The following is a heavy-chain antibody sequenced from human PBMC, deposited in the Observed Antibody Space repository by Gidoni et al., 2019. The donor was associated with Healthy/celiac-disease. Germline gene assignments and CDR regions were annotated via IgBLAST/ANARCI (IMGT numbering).Heavy chain of an antibody. D-gene: IGHD6-13*01. CDR2: MNPNSGNT. Sequence: QVQLVQSGAEVKKPGASVTVSCKDSGYTFTSYDITLVRQATGQGLEWMGRMNPNSGNTGYAQNFQVRVTRPRNISTSTAYMELSILRSDDTAVDSCASAAAAGSLYYYYGMDVCGQVTMVTVSS. CDR1: GYTFTSYD. V-gene: IGHV1-8*01. CDR3: ASAAAAGSLYYYYGMDV. J-gene: IGHJ6*02.